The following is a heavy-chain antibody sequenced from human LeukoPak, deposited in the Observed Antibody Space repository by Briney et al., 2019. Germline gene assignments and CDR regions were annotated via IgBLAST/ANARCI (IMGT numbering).Heavy chain of an antibody. CDR1: GFTGSYNY. J-gene: IGHJ4*02. Sequence: GSLRLSCAASGFTGSYNYMNWVRQAPGTGLEWVSVVYSGGSTYYADSVKGRFTISRDNSKNTVYLQMNSLRAEDTAVYFCASGGSYGLLDYWGQGTLVTVSS. V-gene: IGHV3-53*01. CDR2: VYSGGST. D-gene: IGHD5-18*01. CDR3: ASGGSYGLLDY.